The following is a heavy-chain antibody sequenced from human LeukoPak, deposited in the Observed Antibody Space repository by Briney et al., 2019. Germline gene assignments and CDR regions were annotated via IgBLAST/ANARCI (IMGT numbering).Heavy chain of an antibody. J-gene: IGHJ5*02. D-gene: IGHD1-1*01. Sequence: GESLKISCKGSGYSFTSYWIGWVRQMPGKGLEWMGIIYPGDSDTRYSPSFQGQVTISADKSISTAYLQWSSLKASDTAVYYCARLDRVGTGSANWFDPWGQGTLVTVSS. V-gene: IGHV5-51*01. CDR3: ARLDRVGTGSANWFDP. CDR2: IYPGDSDT. CDR1: GYSFTSYW.